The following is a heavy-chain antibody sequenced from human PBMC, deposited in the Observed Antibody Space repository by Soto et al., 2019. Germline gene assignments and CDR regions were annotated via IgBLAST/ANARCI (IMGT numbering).Heavy chain of an antibody. CDR1: RYTFTNFG. V-gene: IGHV1-18*01. Sequence: QVQLVQSGAEVKKPGASVKVSCKASRYTFTNFGISWVRQAPGQGLAWMGWISPYNGNTNYAQKLQGRVTMTTDTSTSTADMELRSLRSDDTAVYYCARDTGSHQDYWGQGTLGTVSS. CDR3: ARDTGSHQDY. J-gene: IGHJ4*02. D-gene: IGHD2-15*01. CDR2: ISPYNGNT.